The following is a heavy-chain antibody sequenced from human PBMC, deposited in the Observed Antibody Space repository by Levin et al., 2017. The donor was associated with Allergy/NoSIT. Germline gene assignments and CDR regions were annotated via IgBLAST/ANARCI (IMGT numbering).Heavy chain of an antibody. Sequence: ASVKVSCKASGYTFTDYYMNWVRQVPGQGFEWVGWINPYSGDASYAQKFQGRVTMTRDTSISTAYMELTGLSSDDTAVFYCAGAPSGYDLNYWGQGTLVTVSS. V-gene: IGHV1-2*02. CDR3: AGAPSGYDLNY. J-gene: IGHJ4*02. CDR1: GYTFTDYY. CDR2: INPYSGDA. D-gene: IGHD5-12*01.